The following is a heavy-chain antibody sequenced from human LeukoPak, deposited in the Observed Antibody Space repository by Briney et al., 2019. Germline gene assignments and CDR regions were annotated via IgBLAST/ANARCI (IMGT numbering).Heavy chain of an antibody. CDR2: MNPNSGNT. CDR1: GYTFTIYD. Sequence: ASVTVSCKASGYTFTIYDINWVRQATGQGLEWMGWMNPNSGNTGYAQKFQGRVTITRNTSISTAYMELSSLRSEDTAVYYCAREDFYDSGSNDYWGQGTLVTVSS. CDR3: AREDFYDSGSNDY. J-gene: IGHJ4*02. V-gene: IGHV1-8*03. D-gene: IGHD3-22*01.